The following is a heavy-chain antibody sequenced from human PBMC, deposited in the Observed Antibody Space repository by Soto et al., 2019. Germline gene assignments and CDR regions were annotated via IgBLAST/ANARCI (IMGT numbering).Heavy chain of an antibody. CDR3: ARDLASLGYYGMDV. V-gene: IGHV5-10-1*01. D-gene: IGHD3-16*01. CDR1: GYSFTNYW. Sequence: VESLKISCKASGYSFTNYWISWVRQMPGKGLEWMGRIDPSDSYTNYSPSFQGHVTISADKSISTAYLQWSSLKASDTAMYYCARDLASLGYYGMDVWGQGTTVTVSS. J-gene: IGHJ6*02. CDR2: IDPSDSYT.